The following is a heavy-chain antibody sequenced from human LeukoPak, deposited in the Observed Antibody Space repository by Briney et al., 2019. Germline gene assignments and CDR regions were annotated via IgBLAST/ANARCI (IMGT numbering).Heavy chain of an antibody. V-gene: IGHV1-8*01. CDR2: MNPNSGNT. CDR3: ASWYSSSWYEVDY. D-gene: IGHD6-13*01. J-gene: IGHJ4*02. Sequence: GASVKVSCKASGYTFTSYDINWVRQATGQGLEGMGWMNPNSGNTGYAQKFQGRVTMTRNTSISTAYMELSSLRSEDTAEYYCASWYSSSWYEVDYWGQGTLVTVSS. CDR1: GYTFTSYD.